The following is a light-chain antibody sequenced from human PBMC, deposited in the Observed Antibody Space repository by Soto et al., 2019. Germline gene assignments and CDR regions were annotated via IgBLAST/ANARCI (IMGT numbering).Light chain of an antibody. CDR1: SSDVGGYDY. J-gene: IGLJ1*01. Sequence: HSALTQPPSASGSPGQSVTISCTGTSSDVGGYDYASWYQQHPGKAPKLMIYEVSKRPSGVPDRFSGSKSGNTASLTVSGLQAEDEADYYCSSYAGSSTYVFGTGTKLTVL. CDR2: EVS. V-gene: IGLV2-8*01. CDR3: SSYAGSSTYV.